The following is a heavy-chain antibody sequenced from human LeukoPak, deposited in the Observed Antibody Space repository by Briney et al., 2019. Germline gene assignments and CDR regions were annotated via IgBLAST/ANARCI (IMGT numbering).Heavy chain of an antibody. J-gene: IGHJ5*02. Sequence: GGSLRLSCAASGFTVSNNYMSWVRQAPGKGLQWVSVIYSGGSTYYADSVKGRFTISRDNSKNTLYLQMNSLRAEDTAVYYCAKEQTPDPIEGWFDPWGQGTLVTVSS. D-gene: IGHD1-14*01. V-gene: IGHV3-53*01. CDR3: AKEQTPDPIEGWFDP. CDR2: IYSGGST. CDR1: GFTVSNNY.